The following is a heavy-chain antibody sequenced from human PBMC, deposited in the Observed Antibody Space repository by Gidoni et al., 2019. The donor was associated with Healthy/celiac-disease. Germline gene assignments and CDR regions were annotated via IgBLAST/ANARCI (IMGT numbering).Heavy chain of an antibody. CDR3: AKGQQWLVKGAFDI. CDR2: IRGRGGST. Sequence: VQLLESGGGLVQPGGSLRLSCAASGFPFSSYAMSGVRQAPGKGLEWVSAIRGRGGSTYYEDSVKGRFTIYRDNSKNTLDLQMNSLRAEDTAVYYCAKGQQWLVKGAFDIGGQGTMVTVSS. CDR1: GFPFSSYA. D-gene: IGHD6-19*01. V-gene: IGHV3-23*01. J-gene: IGHJ3*02.